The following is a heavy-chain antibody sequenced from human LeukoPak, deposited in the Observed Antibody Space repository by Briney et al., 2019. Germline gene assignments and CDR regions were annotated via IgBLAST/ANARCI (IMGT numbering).Heavy chain of an antibody. Sequence: AAVTVSFKSSGYTFTGYYMHWVRQAPGQGLEWMGWINPNSGGTNYAQKFQGRVTMTRDTSISTAYMGLSRLRSDDTAVYYCARDARRDYDFWSGYLDYWGQGTLVSVSP. CDR3: ARDARRDYDFWSGYLDY. CDR1: GYTFTGYY. J-gene: IGHJ4*02. V-gene: IGHV1-2*02. D-gene: IGHD3-3*01. CDR2: INPNSGGT.